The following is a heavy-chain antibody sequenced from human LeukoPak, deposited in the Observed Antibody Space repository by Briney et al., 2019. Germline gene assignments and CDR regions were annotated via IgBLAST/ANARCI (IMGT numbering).Heavy chain of an antibody. CDR3: ARETGYAYGRAPLDY. D-gene: IGHD5-18*01. CDR2: IIPIFGTA. Sequence: ASVKVSCKASGGTFSSYAISWVRQAPGQGLEWMGGIIPIFGTANYAQKFQGRVTITADKSTGTAYVELSSLRSDDTAVYYCARETGYAYGRAPLDYWGQGTLVTVSS. CDR1: GGTFSSYA. V-gene: IGHV1-69*06. J-gene: IGHJ4*02.